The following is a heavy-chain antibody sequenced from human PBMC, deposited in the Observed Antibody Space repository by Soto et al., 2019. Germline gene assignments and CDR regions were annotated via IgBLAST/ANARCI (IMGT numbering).Heavy chain of an antibody. CDR3: ARDRIVAVAVDYGMDV. V-gene: IGHV1-69*12. CDR1: GGTFSSYA. J-gene: IGHJ6*02. D-gene: IGHD6-19*01. Sequence: QVQLVQSGAEVKKPGSSVKVSCKASGGTFSSYAISWVRQAPGQGLEWMGGIIPIFGTANYAQKFQGRVTITADESTSTAYMERSSLRSEDTAVYYCARDRIVAVAVDYGMDVWGQGTTVTVSS. CDR2: IIPIFGTA.